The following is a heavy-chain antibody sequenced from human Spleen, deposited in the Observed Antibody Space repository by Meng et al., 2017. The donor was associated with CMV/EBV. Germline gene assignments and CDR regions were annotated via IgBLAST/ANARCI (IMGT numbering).Heavy chain of an antibody. CDR1: GFTFSDYY. J-gene: IGHJ4*02. V-gene: IGHV3-11*04. CDR2: ISSSGSTI. D-gene: IGHD3-22*01. Sequence: GESLKISCAASGFTFSDYYMSWIRQAPGKGLEWVSYISSSGSTIYYADSVKGRFTISRDNAKNSLYLQMNSLRAEDTAVYYCARDPWASDSSGFDYWGQGALVTVSS. CDR3: ARDPWASDSSGFDY.